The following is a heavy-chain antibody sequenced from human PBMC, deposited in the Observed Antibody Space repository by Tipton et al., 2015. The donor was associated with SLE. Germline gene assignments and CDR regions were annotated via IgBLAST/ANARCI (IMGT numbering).Heavy chain of an antibody. CDR1: GGSISSHY. J-gene: IGHJ4*02. CDR3: ARAREHYEIWSGYYM. V-gene: IGHV4-59*08. D-gene: IGHD3-3*01. Sequence: TLSLTCTVSGGSISSHYWSWVRQPPGKGLEWIGFIFNGGNTSYKPSLRSRVTISVDTSKNQFSLKVSSVTAGDTAVYYCARAREHYEIWSGYYMWGQGTLVTVSS. CDR2: IFNGGNT.